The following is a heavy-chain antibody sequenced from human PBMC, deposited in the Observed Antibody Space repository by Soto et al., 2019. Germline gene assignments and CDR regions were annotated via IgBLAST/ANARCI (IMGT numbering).Heavy chain of an antibody. Sequence: SETLSLTCTVSGGSISSSSYYWGWIRQPPGKGLEWIGNIYYSGSTYYNPSLKSRVTISVDTSKNQFSLKLSSVTAADTAVYYCARHGGSWTFDYWGQGTLVTVSS. D-gene: IGHD2-15*01. CDR3: ARHGGSWTFDY. CDR2: IYYSGST. V-gene: IGHV4-39*01. J-gene: IGHJ4*02. CDR1: GGSISSSSYY.